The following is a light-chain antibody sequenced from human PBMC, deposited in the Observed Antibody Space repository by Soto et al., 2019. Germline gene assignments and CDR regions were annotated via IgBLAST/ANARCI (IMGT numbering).Light chain of an antibody. Sequence: QSALTQPASVSGSPGQSLTISCTGNSTDVGDYNYVSWYQQHPGKVPKLIIYDVSYRPSGISDRFSGSKSGSTASLTISGLQAEDEADYYCSSYPSTNTVIFGGGTKLTVL. V-gene: IGLV2-14*03. J-gene: IGLJ2*01. CDR2: DVS. CDR1: STDVGDYNY. CDR3: SSYPSTNTVI.